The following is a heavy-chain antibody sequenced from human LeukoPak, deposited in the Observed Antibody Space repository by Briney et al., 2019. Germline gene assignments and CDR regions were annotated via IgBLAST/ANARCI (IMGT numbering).Heavy chain of an antibody. CDR3: AREGNSGYDFAAFDY. CDR2: ISSSGSTI. CDR1: GFTFSDYY. V-gene: IGHV3-11*01. Sequence: GGSLRLSCAASGFTFSDYYTSWIRQAPGKGLEWVSYISSSGSTIYYADSVKGRFTISRDNAKNSLYLQMNSLRAEDTTVYYCAREGNSGYDFAAFDYWGQGTLVTVS. J-gene: IGHJ4*02. D-gene: IGHD5-12*01.